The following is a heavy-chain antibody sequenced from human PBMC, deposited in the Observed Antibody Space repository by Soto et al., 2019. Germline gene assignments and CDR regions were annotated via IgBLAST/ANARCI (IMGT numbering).Heavy chain of an antibody. Sequence: SDTLSLTCTVSGGSISSGDYYWIWIRHPPGKGLEWIGYIYYSGSTYYNPSLKSRVTISVDTSKNQFSLKLSSVTAADTAVYYCARDTTSGNYYYGMDVWGQGTTVTVSS. V-gene: IGHV4-30-4*02. CDR2: IYYSGST. CDR1: GGSISSGDYY. D-gene: IGHD3-10*01. J-gene: IGHJ6*02. CDR3: ARDTTSGNYYYGMDV.